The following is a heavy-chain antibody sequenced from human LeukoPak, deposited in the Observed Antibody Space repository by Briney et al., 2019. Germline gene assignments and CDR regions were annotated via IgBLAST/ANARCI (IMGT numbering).Heavy chain of an antibody. CDR2: IKQDGSGK. V-gene: IGHV3-7*01. J-gene: IGHJ4*02. CDR3: ARDLADYGFDY. D-gene: IGHD4-17*01. CDR1: GFTFTSYW. Sequence: GGSLRLSCAASGFTFTSYWMSWVRQAPGQGLEWVANIKQDGSGKYYVDTVKGRFTISRDNAKNSLYLQMNSLRAEDTAVFYCARDLADYGFDYWGQGNLVTVSS.